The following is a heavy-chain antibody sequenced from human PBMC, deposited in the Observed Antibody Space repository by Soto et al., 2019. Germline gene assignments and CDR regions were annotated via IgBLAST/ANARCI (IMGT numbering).Heavy chain of an antibody. CDR1: GYTFTNYG. Sequence: QVQLVQSGAEVKKPGASVKVSCKASGYTFTNYGISWVRQAPGQGLEWMGWISAYNGNTNYAQKLQGRVTMTTDTSTSTAYMELRSLRSDDTAVYYCARDGALGENYYCYGMDVWGQGTTVTVSS. V-gene: IGHV1-18*01. CDR3: ARDGALGENYYCYGMDV. J-gene: IGHJ6*02. CDR2: ISAYNGNT. D-gene: IGHD3-16*01.